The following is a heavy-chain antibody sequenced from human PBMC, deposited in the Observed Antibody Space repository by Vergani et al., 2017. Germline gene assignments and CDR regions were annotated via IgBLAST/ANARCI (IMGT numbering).Heavy chain of an antibody. Sequence: QLQLQESGPGLVKPSETLSLTCTVSGGSISSSSYYWGWIRQPPGKGLEWIGSIYYSGSTYYNPSLKSRVTISVDTSKNQFSLKLSSVTAADTAVYYCARGGSWIQLLPLDYWGQGTLVTVSS. CDR1: GGSISSSSYY. CDR2: IYYSGST. J-gene: IGHJ4*02. V-gene: IGHV4-39*01. CDR3: ARGGSWIQLLPLDY. D-gene: IGHD5-18*01.